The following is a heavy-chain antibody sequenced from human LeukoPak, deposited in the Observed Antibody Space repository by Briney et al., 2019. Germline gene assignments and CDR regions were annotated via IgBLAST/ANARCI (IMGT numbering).Heavy chain of an antibody. D-gene: IGHD3-10*01. CDR2: IYPGDSDT. J-gene: IGHJ6*02. CDR3: ARQHRGENYYHYGMDV. V-gene: IGHV5-51*01. Sequence: KRGESLQISCQGSGSSFTSYWIGGVRRLPGKGLEWMGIIYPGDSDTRYSPSVQGQVTISADKSISTAYLQWSSLKASDTAMYYCARQHRGENYYHYGMDVWGQGTTVTVSS. CDR1: GSSFTSYW.